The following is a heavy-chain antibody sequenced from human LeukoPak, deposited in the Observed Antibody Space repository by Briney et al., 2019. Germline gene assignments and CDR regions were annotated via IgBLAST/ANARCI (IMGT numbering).Heavy chain of an antibody. CDR2: IYHSGST. D-gene: IGHD3-22*01. Sequence: SETLSLTCAVSGGSISSGGYSWSWIRQPPGKGLEWIGYIYHSGSTYYNPSLKSRVTISVDRSKNQFSLKLSSVTAADTAVYYCARSTYYYDSSGYYHEWYFDYWGKGTLVTVSS. V-gene: IGHV4-30-2*01. J-gene: IGHJ4*02. CDR3: ARSTYYYDSSGYYHEWYFDY. CDR1: GGSISSGGYS.